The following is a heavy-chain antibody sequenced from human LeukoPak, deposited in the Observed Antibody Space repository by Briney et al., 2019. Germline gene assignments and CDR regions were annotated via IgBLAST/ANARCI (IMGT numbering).Heavy chain of an antibody. V-gene: IGHV5-51*01. J-gene: IGHJ5*02. CDR3: ARQSCSASTCYSGVPWFDP. CDR2: IYPGDSDA. CDR1: GYSFTSYW. D-gene: IGHD2-15*01. Sequence: GESLKISCKGSGYSFTSYWIGWVRQMPGKGLEWMGIIYPGDSDARYSPSFQGQVTFSSDRSISTAYLQWSSLKASDTALYYCARQSCSASTCYSGVPWFDPWGQGTLVTVSS.